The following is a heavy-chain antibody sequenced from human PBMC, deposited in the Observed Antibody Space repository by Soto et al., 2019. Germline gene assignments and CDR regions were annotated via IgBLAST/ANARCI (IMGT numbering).Heavy chain of an antibody. CDR3: ARDRRKFDTRWCVDY. J-gene: IGHJ4*02. Sequence: SETLSLTCAVSGGSISSGDYSWNWIRQPPGKGLEWIGYIYFGGSTYYNPSLQSRVTMSVDRSRNQFSLKLNSVTAADTAVYSCARDRRKFDTRWCVDYWGQGTLVTVSS. V-gene: IGHV4-30-2*01. CDR2: IYFGGST. D-gene: IGHD2-8*01. CDR1: GGSISSGDYS.